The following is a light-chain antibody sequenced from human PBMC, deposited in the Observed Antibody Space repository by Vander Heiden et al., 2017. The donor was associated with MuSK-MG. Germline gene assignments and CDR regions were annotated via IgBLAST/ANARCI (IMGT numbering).Light chain of an antibody. CDR3: QSYDSSNQV. CDR2: EDN. CDR1: SSSIASNY. Sequence: NFMLTQPHSVSESPGKTVTISCTGSSSSIASNYVQWYQQRPGSAPTTVIYEDNQRPSGVPDRFSGSIDSSSNSASLTISGLKTEDEADYYCQSYDSSNQVFGGGTKLTVL. J-gene: IGLJ2*01. V-gene: IGLV6-57*02.